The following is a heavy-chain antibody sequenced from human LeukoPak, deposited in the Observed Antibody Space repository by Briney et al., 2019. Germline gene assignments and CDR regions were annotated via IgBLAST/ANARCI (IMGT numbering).Heavy chain of an antibody. V-gene: IGHV3-30*02. CDR2: IRYDGSNK. D-gene: IGHD5-12*01. CDR1: GFTFSSYG. Sequence: GGSLRLSCAASGFTFSSYGMHWVRQAPGNGLEWVAFIRYDGSNKYYADSVKGRFTISRDNSKNTLYLQMNSLRAEDTAVYYCAKGGRGYSGYDLDYWGQGTLVTVSS. CDR3: AKGGRGYSGYDLDY. J-gene: IGHJ4*02.